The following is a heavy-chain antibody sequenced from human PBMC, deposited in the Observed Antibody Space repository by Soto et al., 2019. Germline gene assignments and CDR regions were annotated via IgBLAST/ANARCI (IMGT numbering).Heavy chain of an antibody. Sequence: SETLSLTCTVSGGSISSGDYYWSWIRQPPGKGLEWIGYIYYSGSTYYNPSLKSRVTISVDTSKNQFSLKLSSVTAADTAVYYCARQANYAWFDPWGQGTLVIVSS. CDR2: IYYSGST. CDR3: ARQANYAWFDP. J-gene: IGHJ5*02. V-gene: IGHV4-30-4*01. CDR1: GGSISSGDYY. D-gene: IGHD4-4*01.